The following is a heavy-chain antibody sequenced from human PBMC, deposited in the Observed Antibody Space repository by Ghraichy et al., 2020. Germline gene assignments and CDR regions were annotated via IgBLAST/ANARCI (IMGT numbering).Heavy chain of an antibody. CDR3: ARGGRIATAGKTSYYGMDV. CDR1: GFTFTSYW. D-gene: IGHD6-13*01. V-gene: IGHV3-7*01. Sequence: GGSLRLSCAASGFTFTSYWMTWVRQAPGKGLEWVANIKQDGSEKFYVDSVKGRFNISRDNAKNSLYLQMNSLRVEDTAVYYCARGGRIATAGKTSYYGMDVLGQATTVTVSS. J-gene: IGHJ6*02. CDR2: IKQDGSEK.